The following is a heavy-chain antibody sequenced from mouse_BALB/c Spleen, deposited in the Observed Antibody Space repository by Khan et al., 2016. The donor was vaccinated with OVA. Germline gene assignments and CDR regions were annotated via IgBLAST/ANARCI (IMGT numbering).Heavy chain of an antibody. J-gene: IGHJ3*01. CDR3: ASLYGNPLAY. V-gene: IGHV14-3*02. CDR1: GFNIKDTS. D-gene: IGHD2-1*01. CDR2: IDPPNDDS. Sequence: EVQLKQSGAELVKPGASVKLSCSASGFNIKDTSIHWMKQRPEQGLEWIGRIDPPNDDSKYGPKFQAKATLTADTSSHTAYLQLSSLTSEDTAVYYCASLYGNPLAYWGQGTLVSVSA.